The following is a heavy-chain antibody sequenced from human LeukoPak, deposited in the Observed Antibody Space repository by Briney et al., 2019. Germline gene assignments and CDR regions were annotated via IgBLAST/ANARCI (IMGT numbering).Heavy chain of an antibody. CDR3: ARALYDFWSGYTLDY. J-gene: IGHJ4*02. Sequence: GGSLRLSCAASGFTVSSNYMSWVRQAPGKGLEWVSVIYSGGSTYCADSVKGRFTISRDNSKNTLYLQMNSLRAEDTAVYYCARALYDFWSGYTLDYWGQGTLVTVSS. CDR1: GFTVSSNY. V-gene: IGHV3-66*02. CDR2: IYSGGST. D-gene: IGHD3-3*01.